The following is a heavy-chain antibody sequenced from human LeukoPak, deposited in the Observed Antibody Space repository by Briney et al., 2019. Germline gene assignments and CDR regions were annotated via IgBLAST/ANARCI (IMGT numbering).Heavy chain of an antibody. J-gene: IGHJ6*02. V-gene: IGHV4-59*01. CDR2: IYYSGTT. CDR3: AREDPQTTVPEGMDV. Sequence: SETLSLTCTVSGGSISYYYWSWIRQSPGKGLEWIGYIYYSGTTNYNPSLKSRVTMSVDTSKNQFSLQLRSVTVADTAVYCCAREDPQTTVPEGMDVWGQGTTVTVSS. D-gene: IGHD4-17*01. CDR1: GGSISYYY.